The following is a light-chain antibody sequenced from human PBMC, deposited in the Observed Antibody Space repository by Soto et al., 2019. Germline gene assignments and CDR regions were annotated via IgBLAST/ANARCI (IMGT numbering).Light chain of an antibody. Sequence: VLTQSPATLSLSPGERATLSCRASENVRTFVDWYQQKPGQAPRLLIYGASNRATDIPARFSGSGSGTDFTLTISSLQSEDFAVYYCQQYNNWLYTFGQGTKLEIK. CDR1: ENVRTF. CDR2: GAS. V-gene: IGKV3-11*01. CDR3: QQYNNWLYT. J-gene: IGKJ2*01.